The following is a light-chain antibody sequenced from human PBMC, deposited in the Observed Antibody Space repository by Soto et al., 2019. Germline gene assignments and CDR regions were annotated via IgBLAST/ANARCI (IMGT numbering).Light chain of an antibody. CDR3: QQYYSVPLT. CDR1: QSVLYSSNNKNY. CDR2: WAS. J-gene: IGKJ4*01. Sequence: DIVMTQSPDSLAVSLGERATINCRSSQSVLYSSNNKNYLAWYQQKPGQPPKLLIYWASTRESGVPDRFSGSGSGTGFTLTISSQQAEDVAVYHCQQYYSVPLTFGGGTKVEIK. V-gene: IGKV4-1*01.